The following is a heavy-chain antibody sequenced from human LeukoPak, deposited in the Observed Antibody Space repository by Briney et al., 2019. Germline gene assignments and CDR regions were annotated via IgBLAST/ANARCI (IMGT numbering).Heavy chain of an antibody. J-gene: IGHJ6*02. V-gene: IGHV3-53*01. CDR2: IYSGGST. D-gene: IGHD2-2*01. CDR3: ARDRSGYCSSTSCYDYYGMDV. Sequence: PGGSLRLSCAASGFTVSSNYMSWVRQAPGKGLEWVSVIYSGGSTYYADSVKGRFTISRDNSKNTLYLQMNSLRAEDTAVYYCARDRSGYCSSTSCYDYYGMDVWGQGTTVTVSS. CDR1: GFTVSSNY.